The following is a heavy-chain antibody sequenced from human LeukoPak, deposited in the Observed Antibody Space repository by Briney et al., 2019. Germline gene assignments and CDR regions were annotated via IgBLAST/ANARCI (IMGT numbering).Heavy chain of an antibody. J-gene: IGHJ4*02. V-gene: IGHV3-23*01. CDR3: AKDRIAAAGTVDY. D-gene: IGHD6-13*01. CDR1: GFTFSSYA. Sequence: QPGGSLRLSCAATGFTFSSYAMTWVRQAPGKGLEWVSGISGSGDTTYYADSVKGRFTISRDNSKNTPYLQMNSLRAEDTAIYYCAKDRIAAAGTVDYWGQGTLVTVSS. CDR2: ISGSGDTT.